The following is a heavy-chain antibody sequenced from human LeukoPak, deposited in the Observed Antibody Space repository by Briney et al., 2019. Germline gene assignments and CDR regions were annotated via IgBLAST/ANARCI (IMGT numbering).Heavy chain of an antibody. J-gene: IGHJ4*02. CDR1: GGSISSSSYY. D-gene: IGHD6-13*01. Sequence: TSETLSLTCTVSGGSISSSSYYWGWIRQPPGKGLEWIGSIYYSGSTYYNPSLKSRVTISVDTSKNQFSLKLSSVTAADTAVYYCARISIPLGIAAAGFDYWGQGTLVTVSS. CDR3: ARISIPLGIAAAGFDY. CDR2: IYYSGST. V-gene: IGHV4-39*07.